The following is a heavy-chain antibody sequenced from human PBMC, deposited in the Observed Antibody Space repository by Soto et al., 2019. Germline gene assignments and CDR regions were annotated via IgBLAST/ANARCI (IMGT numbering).Heavy chain of an antibody. CDR2: IYYSGST. CDR3: ARERASSRPSWAYFDY. D-gene: IGHD6-13*01. Sequence: SETLSLTCTVSGVSISSSSYYCGWIRQPPGKGLEWIGSIYYSGSTYYNPSLKSRVTISVDTSKNQFSLKLSSVTAADTAVYYCARERASSRPSWAYFDYWGQGTLVTVSS. J-gene: IGHJ4*02. V-gene: IGHV4-39*07. CDR1: GVSISSSSYY.